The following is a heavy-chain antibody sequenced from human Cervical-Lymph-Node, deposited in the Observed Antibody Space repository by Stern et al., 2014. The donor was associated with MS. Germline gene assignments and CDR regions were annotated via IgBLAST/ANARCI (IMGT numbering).Heavy chain of an antibody. Sequence: VQLLESGDEVKKPGSSVKVSCKASGGTFSTYPIIWVRQAPGQGLEWMGGIIPVFGTANYAQKFQGRVTITAADSSSTAYMELSSLRSEDTAVYYCASPVTLTVGAMDVWGQGTTITVSS. V-gene: IGHV1-69*01. D-gene: IGHD4-17*01. CDR1: GGTFSTYP. J-gene: IGHJ6*02. CDR2: IIPVFGTA. CDR3: ASPVTLTVGAMDV.